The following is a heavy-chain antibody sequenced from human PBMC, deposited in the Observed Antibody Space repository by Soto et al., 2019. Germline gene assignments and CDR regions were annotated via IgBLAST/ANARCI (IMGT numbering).Heavy chain of an antibody. D-gene: IGHD2-8*01. Sequence: SETLSLTCAVSGGSISSGGYSWSWIRQPPGKGLEWIGYIYHSGSTYYNPSLKSRVTISVDRSKNQFSLKLSSVTAADTAVYYCARSVVGPDIVLMVYGTFFDYWGQGTLVTVSS. CDR1: GGSISSGGYS. J-gene: IGHJ4*02. CDR3: ARSVVGPDIVLMVYGTFFDY. V-gene: IGHV4-30-2*01. CDR2: IYHSGST.